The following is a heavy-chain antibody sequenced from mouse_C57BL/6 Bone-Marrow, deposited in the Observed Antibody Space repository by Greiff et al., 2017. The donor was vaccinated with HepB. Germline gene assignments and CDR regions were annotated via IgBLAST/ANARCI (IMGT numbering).Heavy chain of an antibody. J-gene: IGHJ3*01. CDR2: IYPSDSET. D-gene: IGHD2-4*01. V-gene: IGHV1-61*01. Sequence: QVQLQQPGAELVRPGSSVKLSCKASGYTFTSYWMDWVKQRPGQGLEWIGNIYPSDSETHYNQKFKDKATLTVDKSSSTAYMQLSSLTSEDSAVYYCARGGLRIYYDYEGFAYWGQGTLVTVSA. CDR3: ARGGLRIYYDYEGFAY. CDR1: GYTFTSYW.